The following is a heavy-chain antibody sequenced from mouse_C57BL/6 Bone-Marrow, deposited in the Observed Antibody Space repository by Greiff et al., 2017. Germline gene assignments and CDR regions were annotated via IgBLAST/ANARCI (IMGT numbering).Heavy chain of an antibody. J-gene: IGHJ3*01. CDR2: ILPGSGST. V-gene: IGHV1-9*01. CDR3: ARGNYRWAWFAY. D-gene: IGHD2-1*01. Sequence: VKLVESGAELMKPGASVKLSCKATGYTFTGSWIEWVKQRPGHGLEWIGEILPGSGSTNYNAKFKGKATITADASSNTAYMQLSSLTTEDAAIYYCARGNYRWAWFAYWGQGTRVTVSA. CDR1: GYTFTGSW.